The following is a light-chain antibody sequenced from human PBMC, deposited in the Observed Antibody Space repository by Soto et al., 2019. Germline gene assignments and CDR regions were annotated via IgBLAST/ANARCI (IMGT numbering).Light chain of an antibody. CDR3: SSYAGSNNLVV. CDR1: SSDVGGYNY. CDR2: EVS. V-gene: IGLV2-8*01. J-gene: IGLJ2*01. Sequence: QSALTQPPSASGSPGQSVTISCTGTSSDVGGYNYVSWYQHHPGKAPKLMIYEVSKRPSGVPDRFSGSKSGNTASLTVSGLQAEDEADYYCSSYAGSNNLVVFGGGTQLTVL.